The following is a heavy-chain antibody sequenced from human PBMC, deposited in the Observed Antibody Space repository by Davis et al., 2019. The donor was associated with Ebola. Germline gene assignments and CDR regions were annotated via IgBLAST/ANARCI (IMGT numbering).Heavy chain of an antibody. J-gene: IGHJ6*02. CDR3: AGVMIYGMDV. Sequence: PSETLSLTCTVSGGSISSYYWSWIRQPPGKGLEWIGYIYYSGSTNYNPSLKSRVTISVDTSKNQFSLKLSSVTAADTAVYYCAGVMIYGMDVWGQGTTVTVSS. V-gene: IGHV4-59*01. D-gene: IGHD3-16*01. CDR2: IYYSGST. CDR1: GGSISSYY.